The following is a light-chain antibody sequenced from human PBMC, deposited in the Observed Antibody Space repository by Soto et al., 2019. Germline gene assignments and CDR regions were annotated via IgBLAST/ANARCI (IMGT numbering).Light chain of an antibody. CDR3: QQYNSYWT. CDR1: QSISSW. V-gene: IGKV1-5*03. Sequence: DIQMTQSPSTLSASVGDRVIITCRASQSISSWLAWYQQKPGKAPKLLIYKASNLESGVPSRFSGSGSGTEFTLTISSLQPDDFETYYCQQYNSYWTFGQGTKVEIK. J-gene: IGKJ1*01. CDR2: KAS.